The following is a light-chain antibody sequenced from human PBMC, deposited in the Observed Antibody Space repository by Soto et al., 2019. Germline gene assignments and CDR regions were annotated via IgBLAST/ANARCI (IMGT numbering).Light chain of an antibody. J-gene: IGKJ1*01. CDR3: QQYNNWPPWT. CDR1: QSVSSN. Sequence: EIVMTQSPATLSVSPGERATLSCRVSQSVSSNLAWYQQKPGQGPRVLIYGASTRATGIPARFSGSGSGTEFTLTISSLQSEDFAVYFCQQYNNWPPWTFGQGTKVEIK. V-gene: IGKV3-15*01. CDR2: GAS.